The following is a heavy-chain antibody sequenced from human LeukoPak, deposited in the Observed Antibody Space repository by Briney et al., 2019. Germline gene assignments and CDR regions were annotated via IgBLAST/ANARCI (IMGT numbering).Heavy chain of an antibody. CDR1: GYTFTSYD. CDR2: MNPNSGNT. D-gene: IGHD6-19*01. V-gene: IGHV1-8*01. CDR3: ARGVGSGWYFGNSGGSGIFDY. Sequence: ASVKVSCKASGYTFTSYDINWVRQATGQGLEWMGWMNPNSGNTGYAQKFQGRVTMTRNTSISTAYMELSSLRSEDTAVYYCARGVGSGWYFGNSGGSGIFDYWGQGTLVTVSS. J-gene: IGHJ4*02.